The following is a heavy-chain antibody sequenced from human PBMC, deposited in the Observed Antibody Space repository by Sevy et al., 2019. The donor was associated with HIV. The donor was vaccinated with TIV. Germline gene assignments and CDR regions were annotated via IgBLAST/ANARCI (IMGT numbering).Heavy chain of an antibody. Sequence: SETLSLTCSVSGGSISSSSYYWGWIRQPPGKGLEWIGSIYYSGSTYYNPSLKSRVTISVYTSKNQFSLKLSSVTAADTAVYYCARHAHITMIVTWGQGTLVTVSS. D-gene: IGHD3-22*01. CDR2: IYYSGST. J-gene: IGHJ5*02. V-gene: IGHV4-39*01. CDR1: GGSISSSSYY. CDR3: ARHAHITMIVT.